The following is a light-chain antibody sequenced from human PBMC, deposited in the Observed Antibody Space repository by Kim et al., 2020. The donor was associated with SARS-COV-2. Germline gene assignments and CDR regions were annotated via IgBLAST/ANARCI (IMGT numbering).Light chain of an antibody. CDR1: QSISSH. Sequence: IVFTQSPATLFLSPGERATLSCRASQSISSHLAWYQHKPGQSPRLLIYDASNRATGVPARFSGSGSGTDLTLTISRFEPEDFAVYYCQHNKTFGQGTKVDIK. J-gene: IGKJ1*01. CDR2: DAS. V-gene: IGKV3-11*01. CDR3: QHNKT.